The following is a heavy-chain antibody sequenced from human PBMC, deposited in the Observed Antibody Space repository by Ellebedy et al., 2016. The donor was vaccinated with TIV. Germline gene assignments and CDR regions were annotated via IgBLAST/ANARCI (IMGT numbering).Heavy chain of an antibody. J-gene: IGHJ4*02. CDR2: IIPIFGTA. CDR3: ARGTTVTSDEFDY. CDR1: GGTFNSYA. V-gene: IGHV1-69*06. Sequence: ASVKVSCKASGGTFNSYAISWVRQAPGQGLEWMGGIIPIFGTANYAQKFQGRVTITADKPTSTAYMELSSLRSEDTAVYYCARGTTVTSDEFDYWGQGTLVTVSS. D-gene: IGHD4-17*01.